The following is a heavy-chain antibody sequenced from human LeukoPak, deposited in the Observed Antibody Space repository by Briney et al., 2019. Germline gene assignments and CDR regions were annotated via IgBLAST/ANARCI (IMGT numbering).Heavy chain of an antibody. D-gene: IGHD6-13*01. CDR2: ISSSSSYT. J-gene: IGHJ4*02. Sequence: GGSLRLSCAASGFTFSDYYMSWIRQAPGKGLEWVSYISSSSSYTNYADSVKGRFTISRDSSNNTLYLQMNSLRAEDTGVYFCAKDRETTASGTFDFRGQGTLVTVSS. V-gene: IGHV3-11*06. CDR1: GFTFSDYY. CDR3: AKDRETTASGTFDF.